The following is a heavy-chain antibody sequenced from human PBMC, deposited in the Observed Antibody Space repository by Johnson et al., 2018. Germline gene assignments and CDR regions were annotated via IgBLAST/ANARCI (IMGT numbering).Heavy chain of an antibody. V-gene: IGHV3-23*01. CDR3: TRLATVVAATPYYYYMDV. Sequence: EVQLLESGGGLVQPGGSLRLSCAAPGFTFSSSAMSWVRQAPGKGLAWVSAISGSGGSTYYADSVKGGFTISRDHSKNTLYLQMNSLRAEDTAVYYCTRLATVVAATPYYYYMDVWGKGTTVTVSS. CDR2: ISGSGGST. D-gene: IGHD2-15*01. CDR1: GFTFSSSA. J-gene: IGHJ6*03.